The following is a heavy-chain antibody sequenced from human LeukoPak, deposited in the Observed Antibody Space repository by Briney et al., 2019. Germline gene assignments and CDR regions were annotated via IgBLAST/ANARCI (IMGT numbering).Heavy chain of an antibody. J-gene: IGHJ4*02. Sequence: ASVKVSCKASGYSFISYFIHWVRQAPGQGLEWMGIINPSSGSTTYAQKFQGRVTMTRDTSTSTVYMEVSSMRSEDTAVYYCAGGWGSFDYWGQGTLVTVSS. D-gene: IGHD3-16*01. CDR1: GYSFISYF. CDR3: AGGWGSFDY. CDR2: INPSSGST. V-gene: IGHV1-46*01.